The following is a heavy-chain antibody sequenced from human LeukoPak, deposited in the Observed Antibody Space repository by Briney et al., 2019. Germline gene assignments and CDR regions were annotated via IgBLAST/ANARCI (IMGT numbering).Heavy chain of an antibody. D-gene: IGHD5-24*01. CDR2: INHSGST. CDR1: GGSFSGYY. Sequence: SETLSLTCAVYGGSFSGYYWSWIRQPPGKGLEWIGEINHSGSTNYNPSLKSRVTISVDTSKNQFSLKLSSVTAADTAVYYCARDGRYWYFDLWGRGTLSLSPQ. CDR3: ARDGRYWYFDL. J-gene: IGHJ2*01. V-gene: IGHV4-34*01.